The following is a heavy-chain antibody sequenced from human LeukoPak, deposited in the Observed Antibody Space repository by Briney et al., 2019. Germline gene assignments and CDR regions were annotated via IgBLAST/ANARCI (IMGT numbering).Heavy chain of an antibody. CDR1: GYTFTYYH. CDR3: ARGGHGHTQNDY. Sequence: GASVKVSCKASGYTFTYYHMHWVRQAPGQGLEWMGWINPNTGCTNYAQSFHGRVTMTRDTSITTFYMELYNLIFDDTALYYCARGGHGHTQNDYWGQGTLVTVSS. J-gene: IGHJ4*02. V-gene: IGHV1-2*02. CDR2: INPNTGCT. D-gene: IGHD5-24*01.